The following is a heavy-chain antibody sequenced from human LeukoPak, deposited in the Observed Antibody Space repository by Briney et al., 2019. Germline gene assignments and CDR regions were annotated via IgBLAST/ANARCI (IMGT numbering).Heavy chain of an antibody. CDR3: TRSFDNRHYVSGY. Sequence: GGSLRLSCAASGFNFISSAMNWVRQAPGKGLEWVSSINTNGATTLYADSVKGRFTISRDNSKNTLYLQMISLRAEDTAKYFCTRSFDNRHYVSGYWGQGTLVTVSS. CDR2: INTNGATT. J-gene: IGHJ4*02. D-gene: IGHD3-16*01. V-gene: IGHV3-23*01. CDR1: GFNFISSA.